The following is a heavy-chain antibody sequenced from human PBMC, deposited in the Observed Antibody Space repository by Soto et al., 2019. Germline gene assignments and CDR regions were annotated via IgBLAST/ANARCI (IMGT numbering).Heavy chain of an antibody. J-gene: IGHJ6*02. CDR1: GYTFTGYY. CDR3: ARDTVTTDYYYYGMDV. D-gene: IGHD4-17*01. V-gene: IGHV1-2*04. Sequence: QVQLVQSGAEVKKPGASVKVSCKASGYTFTGYYMHWVRQAPGQGLEWMGWINPNSGGTNYAQKFQGWVTMTRDTSISTAYMELSRLRSDDTAVHYCARDTVTTDYYYYGMDVWGQGTTVTVSS. CDR2: INPNSGGT.